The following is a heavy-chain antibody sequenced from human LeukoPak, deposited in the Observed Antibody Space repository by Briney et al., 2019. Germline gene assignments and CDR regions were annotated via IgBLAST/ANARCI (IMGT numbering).Heavy chain of an antibody. J-gene: IGHJ2*01. CDR3: AREGYYYDSSGYNYWYFDL. Sequence: SETLSLTCTVSGGSLSSGDYYWSWIRQPPGKGLEWIGYIYYSGSTYYNPSLESRVTISVDTSKNQFSLKLSSVTAADTAVYYCAREGYYYDSSGYNYWYFDLWGRGTLVTVSS. CDR1: GGSLSSGDYY. D-gene: IGHD3-22*01. V-gene: IGHV4-30-4*01. CDR2: IYYSGST.